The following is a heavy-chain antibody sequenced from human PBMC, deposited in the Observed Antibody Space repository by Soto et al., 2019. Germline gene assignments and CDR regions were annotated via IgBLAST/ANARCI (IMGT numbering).Heavy chain of an antibody. CDR1: SASISSTNW. V-gene: IGHV4-4*02. Sequence: QVQLQMSGPGLVKPSETLSLTCAVSSASISSTNWWNWVRLPPGKGLEWIGEIYHDGSTNYSPSLKSRVTISVDKSKNQFSLNLMSVTAADTAVYYCASKNYGDSVTPIQFWGQGTLVTVSS. J-gene: IGHJ1*01. D-gene: IGHD4-17*01. CDR3: ASKNYGDSVTPIQF. CDR2: IYHDGST.